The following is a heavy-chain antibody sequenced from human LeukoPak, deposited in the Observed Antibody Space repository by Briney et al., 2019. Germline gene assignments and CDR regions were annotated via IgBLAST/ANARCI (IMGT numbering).Heavy chain of an antibody. D-gene: IGHD5-24*01. CDR2: ISYDGSNK. CDR3: AKDRGDGYYYYGMDV. Sequence: GGSLRLSCAASGLIFSSYGMHWVRQAPGKGLEWVAVISYDGSNKYYGDSVKGRFTISRDNSKNTLYLQVNSLRAEDTAVCYCAKDRGDGYYYYGMDVWGQGTTVTVSS. V-gene: IGHV3-30*18. J-gene: IGHJ6*02. CDR1: GLIFSSYG.